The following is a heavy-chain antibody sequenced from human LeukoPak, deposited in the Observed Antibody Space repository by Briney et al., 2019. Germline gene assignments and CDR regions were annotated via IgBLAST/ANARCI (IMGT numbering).Heavy chain of an antibody. Sequence: PSETLSLTCTVSRGPISSYYWCWIRQPPGKGLEWIGYIDNSGNTNSNPSLKSRVTMSVDTSKNQFSLKLSSVIAADTAVYYCARGRVTIFGVVIPHFDNWGQGTLVTVSS. CDR1: RGPISSYY. D-gene: IGHD3-3*01. J-gene: IGHJ4*02. CDR3: ARGRVTIFGVVIPHFDN. V-gene: IGHV4-59*01. CDR2: IDNSGNT.